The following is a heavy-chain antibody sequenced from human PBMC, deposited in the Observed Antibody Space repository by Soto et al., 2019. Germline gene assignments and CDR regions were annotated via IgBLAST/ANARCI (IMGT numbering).Heavy chain of an antibody. J-gene: IGHJ4*02. V-gene: IGHV4-4*07. CDR3: ARGGQDFWSGPFDY. CDR2: IDNSGST. Sequence: ETLSLTCTVSGGSISNYFCNWIRQPAGKGLEWIGRIDNSGSTNYNPSLKSRITMSADTSRNQFSLKLNSVTAADTAVYYCARGGQDFWSGPFDYWGQGALVTVSS. CDR1: GGSISNYF. D-gene: IGHD3-3*01.